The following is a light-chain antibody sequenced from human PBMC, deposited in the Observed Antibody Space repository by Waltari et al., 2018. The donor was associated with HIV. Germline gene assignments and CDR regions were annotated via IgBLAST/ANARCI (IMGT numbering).Light chain of an antibody. CDR1: SSDIGSYNR. J-gene: IGLJ3*02. Sequence: QSTLTQPPSVSGSLGQSVTIACSGTSSDIGSYNRVSWYQQPPGTAPKLIIYEGTNRPSGVAVRFSGSKSGNTASLTISGLQAEDEADYYCSSYTTSSTCVFGGGTQLTVL. V-gene: IGLV2-18*02. CDR3: SSYTTSSTCV. CDR2: EGT.